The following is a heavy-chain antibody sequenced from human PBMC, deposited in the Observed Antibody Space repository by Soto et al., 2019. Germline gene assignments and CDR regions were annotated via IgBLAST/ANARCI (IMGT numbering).Heavy chain of an antibody. Sequence: GGSLRLSCAASGFTFSSYGMHWVRQAPGKGLEWVAVISYDGSNKYYADSVKGRFTISRDNSKNTLYLQMNSLRAEDTAVYYCAKEEVPDRYAYYYYMDVWGKGTTVTVSS. V-gene: IGHV3-30*18. CDR2: ISYDGSNK. J-gene: IGHJ6*03. CDR3: AKEEVPDRYAYYYYMDV. CDR1: GFTFSSYG. D-gene: IGHD3-10*01.